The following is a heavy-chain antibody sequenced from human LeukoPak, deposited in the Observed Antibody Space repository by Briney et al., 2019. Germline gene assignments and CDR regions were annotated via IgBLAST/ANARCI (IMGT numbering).Heavy chain of an antibody. CDR3: ARDKVDYDFWSGYLTRYYYYGMDV. V-gene: IGHV1-18*04. D-gene: IGHD3-3*01. CDR1: GYTFTSYY. J-gene: IGHJ6*02. CDR2: TSAYNGNT. Sequence: ASVKVSCKASGYTFTSYYMHWVRQAPGQGLEWMGWTSAYNGNTNYAQKLQGRVTMTTDTSTSTAYMELRSLRSDDTAVYYCARDKVDYDFWSGYLTRYYYYGMDVWGQGTTVTVSS.